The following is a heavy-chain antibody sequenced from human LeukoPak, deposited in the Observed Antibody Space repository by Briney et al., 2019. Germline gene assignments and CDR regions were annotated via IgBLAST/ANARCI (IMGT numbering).Heavy chain of an antibody. D-gene: IGHD3/OR15-3a*01. V-gene: IGHV4-59*01. CDR3: AGATKGLLHLTSYNWFDP. CDR2: VYYTGST. J-gene: IGHJ5*02. Sequence: PSETLSLTCTVSGDSLTNYHWTWIRQSPGKRMEWLGYVYYTGSTDYNPSLRSRVTMSLDTSKNQFSLTLRSVTAADTAVYYCAGATKGLLHLTSYNWFDPWGQGTLVTVSS. CDR1: GDSLTNYH.